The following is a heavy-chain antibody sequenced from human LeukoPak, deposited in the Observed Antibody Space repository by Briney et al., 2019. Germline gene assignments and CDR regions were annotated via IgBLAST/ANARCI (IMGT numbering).Heavy chain of an antibody. Sequence: ASVKVSCKASGYTFTGYYMHWVRQAPGQGLEWMGWINPNSGGTNYAQKFQGRVTMTRDTSISTAYMELSRLRSDDTAVYYCARDATPITMIVVVTLDYWGQGTLVTVSS. V-gene: IGHV1-2*02. CDR2: INPNSGGT. CDR1: GYTFTGYY. CDR3: ARDATPITMIVVVTLDY. J-gene: IGHJ4*02. D-gene: IGHD3-22*01.